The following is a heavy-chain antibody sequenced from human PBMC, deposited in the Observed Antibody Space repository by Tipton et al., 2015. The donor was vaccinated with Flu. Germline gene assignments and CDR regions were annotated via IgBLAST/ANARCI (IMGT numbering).Heavy chain of an antibody. Sequence: VQLVQSGAVVKKPGESLRISCKGFGYSFTTYWIGWVRQMPGNGLEWVGIIYPGDSDTKYSPPVQGQVTMSVDKSITTAYLQWGSLKASDTAMYYCARLYSTGRTDFWGQGTLVTVSP. J-gene: IGHJ4*02. CDR1: GYSFTTYW. D-gene: IGHD2-8*02. V-gene: IGHV5-51*01. CDR2: IYPGDSDT. CDR3: ARLYSTGRTDF.